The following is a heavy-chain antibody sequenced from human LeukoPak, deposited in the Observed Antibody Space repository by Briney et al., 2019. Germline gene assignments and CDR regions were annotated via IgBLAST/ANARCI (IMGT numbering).Heavy chain of an antibody. D-gene: IGHD1-26*01. V-gene: IGHV4-31*03. CDR2: IYYSGST. CDR1: GGSISSGGYY. J-gene: IGHJ4*02. Sequence: SETLSLTCTVSGGSISSGGYYWSWIRQLPGKGLEWIGYIYYSGSTYYNPSLKSRVTISVDTSKNQFSLKLSSVTAADTAVYYCARGAWELPEGYFDAWGQGTLVTVSS. CDR3: ARGAWELPEGYFDA.